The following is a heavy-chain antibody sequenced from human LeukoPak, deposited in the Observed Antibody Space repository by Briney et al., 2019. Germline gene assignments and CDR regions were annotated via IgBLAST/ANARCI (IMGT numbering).Heavy chain of an antibody. J-gene: IGHJ5*02. D-gene: IGHD3-9*01. V-gene: IGHV2-5*02. CDR3: AHRDYDILTGYYKNNWFDP. Sequence: SGPTLVKPTQTLTLTCTFSGFSLSTSGVGVGWIRQPPGKALEWLALMYWDDDKRYSPSLKSRLTITKDTSKNQVVLTMTNMDPVDTATYYCAHRDYDILTGYYKNNWFDPWGQGTLVTVSS. CDR1: GFSLSTSGVG. CDR2: MYWDDDK.